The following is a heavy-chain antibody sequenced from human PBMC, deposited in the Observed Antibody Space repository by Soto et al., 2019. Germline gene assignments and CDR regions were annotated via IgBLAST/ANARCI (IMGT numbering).Heavy chain of an antibody. Sequence: SETLSLTCTVSCGSISNHYWSWIRQPPGKGLEWIGYIYYSGSTNYNPSLKSRVTISVDTSKNQFSLKLSSVTAADTAVYYCAKLRGYYGSGIQGLGTPYYYYGMDVWGQGTTVTVSS. J-gene: IGHJ6*02. D-gene: IGHD3-10*01. V-gene: IGHV4-59*08. CDR3: AKLRGYYGSGIQGLGTPYYYYGMDV. CDR2: IYYSGST. CDR1: CGSISNHY.